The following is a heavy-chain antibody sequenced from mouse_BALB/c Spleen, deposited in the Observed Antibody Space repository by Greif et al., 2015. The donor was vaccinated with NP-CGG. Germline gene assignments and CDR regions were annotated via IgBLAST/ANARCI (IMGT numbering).Heavy chain of an antibody. CDR1: GFTFSSYT. Sequence: EVQVVESGGGLVQPGGSLKLSCAASGFTFSSYTMSWVRQTPEKRLEWVAYISNGGGSTYHPDTVKGRFTISRDNAKNTLYLQMSSLKSEDTAMYYCARQYYYGSSSAWFAYWGQGTLVTVSA. CDR3: ARQYYYGSSSAWFAY. D-gene: IGHD1-1*01. V-gene: IGHV5-12-2*01. J-gene: IGHJ3*01. CDR2: ISNGGGST.